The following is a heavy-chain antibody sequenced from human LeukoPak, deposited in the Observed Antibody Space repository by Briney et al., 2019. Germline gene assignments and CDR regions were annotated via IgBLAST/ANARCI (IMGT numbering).Heavy chain of an antibody. V-gene: IGHV3-21*01. J-gene: IGHJ3*01. CDR1: GFTFSSYA. CDR3: ASETTRGYSYGSPTDGFDL. Sequence: GGSLRLSCAASGFTFSSYAMSWVRQAPGKGLEWVSSISSSSSYIYYANSVKGRFTISRDNARKSLFLQMNSLRAEDTAVYYCASETTRGYSYGSPTDGFDLWGQGTMVTVSS. CDR2: ISSSSSYI. D-gene: IGHD5-18*01.